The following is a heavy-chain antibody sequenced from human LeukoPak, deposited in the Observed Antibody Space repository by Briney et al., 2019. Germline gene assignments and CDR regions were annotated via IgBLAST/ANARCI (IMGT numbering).Heavy chain of an antibody. CDR3: AREVIGIAAAGTDWFDP. CDR1: SGSISSGGYY. CDR2: IYYSGST. J-gene: IGHJ5*02. V-gene: IGHV4-31*03. D-gene: IGHD6-13*01. Sequence: PSQTLSLTCTVSSGSISSGGYYWSWIRQHPGKGLEWIGYIYYSGSTYYNPSLKSRVTISVDTSKNQFSLKLSSVTAADTAVYYCAREVIGIAAAGTDWFDPWGQGTLVTVSS.